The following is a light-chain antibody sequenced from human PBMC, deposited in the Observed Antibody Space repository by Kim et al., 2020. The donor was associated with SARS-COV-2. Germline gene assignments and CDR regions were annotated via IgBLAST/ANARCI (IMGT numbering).Light chain of an antibody. CDR3: QAWDSSTYV. Sequence: VAPGHTASITCSGDKLGDKYACWYQQKPGESPVLVIYQDSKRPSGIPERFSGSNSGNTATLTISGTQAMDEADYYCQAWDSSTYVFGTGTKVTVL. CDR1: KLGDKY. V-gene: IGLV3-1*01. CDR2: QDS. J-gene: IGLJ1*01.